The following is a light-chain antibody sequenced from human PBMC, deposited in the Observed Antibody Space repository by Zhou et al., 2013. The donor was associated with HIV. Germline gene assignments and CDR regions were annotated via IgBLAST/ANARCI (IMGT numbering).Light chain of an antibody. CDR2: DDT. CDR3: QVWDGGSPPYV. CDR1: KLGDRY. Sequence: SFELTQPPSVSVSPGQTATITCSGDKLGDRYTYWYQQKPGQGPVLVVYDDTDRPSGIPERFSGSISGTTATLTISRVETGDEADYYCQVWDGGSPPYVFGTGTKVTVL. J-gene: IGLJ1*01. V-gene: IGLV3-1*01.